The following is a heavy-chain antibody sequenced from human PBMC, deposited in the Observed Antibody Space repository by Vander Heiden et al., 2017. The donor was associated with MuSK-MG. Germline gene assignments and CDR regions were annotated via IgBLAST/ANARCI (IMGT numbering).Heavy chain of an antibody. CDR2: ITHSGTT. Sequence: QVQLRQWGAGLLKPSETLSLTCAVYGGSFSGYYWSWIRQPPGKGLEWIGEITHSGTTTYNPALKSRVTISVDTSKNQLSLKVTSVSAAEMAVYYCARGAPRELRLPLDYWGQGVMVTVYS. CDR3: ARGAPRELRLPLDY. CDR1: GGSFSGYY. J-gene: IGHJ4*02. D-gene: IGHD2-21*02. V-gene: IGHV4-34*01.